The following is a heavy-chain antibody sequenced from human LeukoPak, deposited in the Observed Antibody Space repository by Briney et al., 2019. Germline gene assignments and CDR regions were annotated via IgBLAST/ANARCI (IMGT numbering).Heavy chain of an antibody. V-gene: IGHV4-59*08. J-gene: IGHJ6*03. CDR1: GGSISSYY. CDR2: IYYSGST. CDR3: ARADSGYDNYYYYYMDV. D-gene: IGHD5-12*01. Sequence: PSETLSLTCTVSGGSISSYYWSWIRQPPGKGLEWIGYIYYSGSTNYNPSLKSRVTISVDTSKNQFSLKLSSVTAADTAVYYCARADSGYDNYYYYYMDVWGKGTTVTVSS.